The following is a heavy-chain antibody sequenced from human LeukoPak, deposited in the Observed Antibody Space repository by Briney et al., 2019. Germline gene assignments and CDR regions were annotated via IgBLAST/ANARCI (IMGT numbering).Heavy chain of an antibody. CDR3: AKSLDTAISARV. CDR1: GFTFSSYG. Sequence: GSLRLSCAASGFTFSSYGMHWVRQAPVKGLEWVAVISYDGSNKYYADSVKGRFTISRDNSKNTLYLQMNSLRAEDTAVYYCAKSLDTAISARVWGQGTLVTVSS. J-gene: IGHJ4*02. CDR2: ISYDGSNK. V-gene: IGHV3-30*18. D-gene: IGHD5-18*01.